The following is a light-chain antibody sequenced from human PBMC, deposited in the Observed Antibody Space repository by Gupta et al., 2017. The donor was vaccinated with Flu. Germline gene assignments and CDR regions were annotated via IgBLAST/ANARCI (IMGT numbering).Light chain of an antibody. J-gene: IGLJ3*02. Sequence: QSLLTQPSSSSGTPGPRCTIGCSGSNSNIERNTLSWYQQPPGAPPKIIIQNGKPRSSGVPVRFSGSESGTSASLTISGLQSEDEGDFYCATWDDSLNGPVFGGGTRLTVL. CDR1: NSNIERNT. CDR3: ATWDDSLNGPV. CDR2: NGK. V-gene: IGLV1-44*01.